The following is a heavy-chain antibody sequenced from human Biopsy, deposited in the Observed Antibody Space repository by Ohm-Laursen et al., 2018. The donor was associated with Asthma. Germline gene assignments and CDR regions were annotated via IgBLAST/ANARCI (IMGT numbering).Heavy chain of an antibody. CDR1: GFTFSSYG. CDR2: ISYDGSNK. CDR3: ARGNHHLDYGGNSGAFDV. Sequence: SLRLSCAASGFTFSSYGMHWVRQAPGKGLEWVAVISYDGSNKYYADSVKGRFTISRDNSKNTLYLQMNSLRAEDTAVYYCARGNHHLDYGGNSGAFDVWGQGTMVTVSS. V-gene: IGHV3-30*03. D-gene: IGHD4-23*01. J-gene: IGHJ3*01.